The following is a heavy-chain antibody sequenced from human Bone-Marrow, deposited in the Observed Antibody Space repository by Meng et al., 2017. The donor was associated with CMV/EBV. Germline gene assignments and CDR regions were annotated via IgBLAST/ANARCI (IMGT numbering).Heavy chain of an antibody. Sequence: SVKVSCKASGGTFSSYAISWVRQAPGRGHEWMGGIIPIFGTAKYAQKFQGRVTITTDESQSPAYMELSRPRSQDTAVYYCARGLGQRNGMDVWGQGTTVTVSS. CDR3: ARGLGQRNGMDV. CDR2: IIPIFGTA. D-gene: IGHD6-25*01. J-gene: IGHJ6*02. CDR1: GGTFSSYA. V-gene: IGHV1-69*05.